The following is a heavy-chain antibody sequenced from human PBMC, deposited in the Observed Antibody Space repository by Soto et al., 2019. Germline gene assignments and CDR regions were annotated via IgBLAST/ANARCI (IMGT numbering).Heavy chain of an antibody. J-gene: IGHJ4*02. CDR3: ASVLRYFDWLDYYFDY. V-gene: IGHV4-31*03. CDR2: IYYSGST. CDR1: GGSISSGGYY. D-gene: IGHD3-9*01. Sequence: SETLSLTCTVSGGSISSGGYYWSWIRQHPGKGLEWIGYIYYSGSTYYNPSLKSRVTISVDTSKNQFSLKLSSVTAADTAVYYCASVLRYFDWLDYYFDYWGQGTLVTVSS.